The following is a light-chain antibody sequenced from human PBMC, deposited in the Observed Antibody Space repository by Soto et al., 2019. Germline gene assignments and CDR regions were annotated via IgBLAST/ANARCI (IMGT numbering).Light chain of an antibody. Sequence: DIQMTQSPSTLSASVGDRVTITCRASQSISSRLAWYQQKPGKAPKLLIYDASSLESGVPSRFSGSGSGTEFTLTISSLQPDDFATYYCQQYNSYSPNFGPGTKVDIK. J-gene: IGKJ3*01. V-gene: IGKV1-5*01. CDR2: DAS. CDR1: QSISSR. CDR3: QQYNSYSPN.